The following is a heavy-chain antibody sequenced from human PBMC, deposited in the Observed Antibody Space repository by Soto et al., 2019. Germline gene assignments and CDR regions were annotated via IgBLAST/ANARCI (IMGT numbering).Heavy chain of an antibody. CDR2: ISYDGSNK. J-gene: IGHJ6*02. CDR3: AKVSRYYGMDV. Sequence: GSLRLSCAASGFTFSSYAMHWVRQAPGKGLEWVAVISYDGSNKYYADSVKGRFTISRDNSKNTLYLQMNSLRAEDTAVYYCAKVSRYYGMDVWGQGTTVTVSS. CDR1: GFTFSSYA. V-gene: IGHV3-30-3*01.